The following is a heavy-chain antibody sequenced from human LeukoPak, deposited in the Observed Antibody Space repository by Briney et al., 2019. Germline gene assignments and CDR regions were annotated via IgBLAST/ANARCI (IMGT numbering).Heavy chain of an antibody. CDR1: GGSTISYY. D-gene: IGHD3-22*01. V-gene: IGHV4-59*01. J-gene: IGHJ4*02. CDR2: IYYSGST. CDR3: ARGKHYYDSIGYSPFDY. Sequence: SETLSLTCTVSGGSTISYYWSWIRQPPGKGLEWIGYIYYSGSTNYNPSLKSRVTISMDTSNYQFYLKLSSVTAADTAVYYCARGKHYYDSIGYSPFDYWGQGTLVTVSS.